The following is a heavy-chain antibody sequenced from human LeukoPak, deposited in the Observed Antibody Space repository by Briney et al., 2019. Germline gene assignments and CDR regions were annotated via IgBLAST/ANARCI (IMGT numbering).Heavy chain of an antibody. Sequence: PGGSLRLSCAASGFTFSSFAMSWVRQAPGKGLEWVSAISGSGSSTYYADSVKGRFTISRDNSKNTLFLQMNSLRAEDTAVYHCARMMTDFDGSGHDIQRGAFDIWGQGTMVTVS. V-gene: IGHV3-23*01. CDR3: ARMMTDFDGSGHDIQRGAFDI. CDR1: GFTFSSFA. J-gene: IGHJ3*02. D-gene: IGHD3-22*01. CDR2: ISGSGSST.